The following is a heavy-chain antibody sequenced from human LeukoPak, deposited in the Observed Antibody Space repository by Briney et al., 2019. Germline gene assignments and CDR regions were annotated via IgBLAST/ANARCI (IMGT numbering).Heavy chain of an antibody. CDR3: ASSIAVAHLHLFFDY. Sequence: GASVKVSCKASGYTFTSYGITWVRQAPGQGHEWMGWINVYKGNTNYAQKFQGRVTMTTDTSTSTAYMELRSLRSEDTAVYYCASSIAVAHLHLFFDYWGQGTLVTVSS. D-gene: IGHD6-19*01. V-gene: IGHV1-18*01. CDR1: GYTFTSYG. J-gene: IGHJ4*02. CDR2: INVYKGNT.